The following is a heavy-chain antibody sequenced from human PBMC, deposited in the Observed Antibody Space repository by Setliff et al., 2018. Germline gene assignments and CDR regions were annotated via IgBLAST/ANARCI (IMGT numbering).Heavy chain of an antibody. CDR3: GGDWRAHYMDV. CDR1: GGSISSGTYY. D-gene: IGHD2-21*02. Sequence: SETLSLTCTVSGGSISSGTYYWSWIRQPAGKGLEWIGRLHTSGSIDYNPSLKSRVSMSLDTSKNQFSLTLGSVTAADTAVYYCGGDWRAHYMDVWGKGTTVTVS. V-gene: IGHV4-61*02. J-gene: IGHJ6*03. CDR2: LHTSGSI.